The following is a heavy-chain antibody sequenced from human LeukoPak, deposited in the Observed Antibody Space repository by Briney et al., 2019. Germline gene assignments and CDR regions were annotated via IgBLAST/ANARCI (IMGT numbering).Heavy chain of an antibody. Sequence: GGSLRLSCAASGFTFSSYAMHWVRQAPGKGLEWVSAISGSGGTTYYADSVKGRFTISRDNSKNTLYLQMNSLRAEDTAVYYCAKDLAMAPYYYYYMDVWGKGTTVTISS. CDR2: ISGSGGTT. V-gene: IGHV3-23*01. D-gene: IGHD5-18*01. J-gene: IGHJ6*03. CDR1: GFTFSSYA. CDR3: AKDLAMAPYYYYYMDV.